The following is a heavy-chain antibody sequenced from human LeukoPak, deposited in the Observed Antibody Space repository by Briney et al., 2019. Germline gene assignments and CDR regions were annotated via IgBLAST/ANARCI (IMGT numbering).Heavy chain of an antibody. D-gene: IGHD6-13*01. CDR2: ISSSSSYI. CDR1: GFTFSSYS. V-gene: IGHV3-21*01. Sequence: GGSLRLSCAASGFTFSSYSMNWDRQAPGKGLEWVSSISSSSSYIYYADSVKGRFTISRDNAKNSLYLQMNSLRAEDTAVYYCASHPNAAAGLYYYYYMDVWGKGTTVTVSS. J-gene: IGHJ6*03. CDR3: ASHPNAAAGLYYYYYMDV.